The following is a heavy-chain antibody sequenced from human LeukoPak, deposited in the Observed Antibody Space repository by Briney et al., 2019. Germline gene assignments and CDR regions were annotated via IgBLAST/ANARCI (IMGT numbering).Heavy chain of an antibody. Sequence: ASVKVSCKASGYTFTSYAMNWVRQAPGQGLEWMGWINANTGNPTYAQGFTGRFLFSLDTSVSTAYLEISSLQAEDTAVYYCARAVLATKSEHWFDSWGQGTLVTVSS. CDR1: GYTFTSYA. CDR2: INANTGNP. V-gene: IGHV7-4-1*02. CDR3: ARAVLATKSEHWFDS. D-gene: IGHD2-8*01. J-gene: IGHJ5*01.